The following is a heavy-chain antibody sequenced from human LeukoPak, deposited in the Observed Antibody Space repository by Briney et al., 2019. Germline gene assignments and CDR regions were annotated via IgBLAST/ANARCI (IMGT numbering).Heavy chain of an antibody. CDR1: GGSISSYY. V-gene: IGHV4-4*07. CDR2: IYTSGRT. Sequence: SETLSLTCTVSGGSISSYYWSWIRQPAGKGLEWIGRIYTSGRTNYNPSLKSRVTMSVDTSENQFSLRLSSVTAADTAVYYCAREARIPDGGYSGYDYFDYWGRGTLVTVSS. CDR3: AREARIPDGGYSGYDYFDY. D-gene: IGHD5-12*01. J-gene: IGHJ4*02.